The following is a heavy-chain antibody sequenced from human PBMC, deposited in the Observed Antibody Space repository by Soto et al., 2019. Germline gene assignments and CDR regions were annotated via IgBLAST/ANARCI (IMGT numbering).Heavy chain of an antibody. Sequence: EVQLVESGGGLVQPGGSLRLSCAASGFTVNSNYMSWVRQAPGKGLEWVSVIYSGGSTYYADSVKARFTISRDNSKNTLYLQMNSLRAEDTAVYYCARHMVRALDVWGQGTTVTVSS. CDR3: ARHMVRALDV. V-gene: IGHV3-66*04. CDR1: GFTVNSNY. D-gene: IGHD3-10*01. J-gene: IGHJ6*02. CDR2: IYSGGST.